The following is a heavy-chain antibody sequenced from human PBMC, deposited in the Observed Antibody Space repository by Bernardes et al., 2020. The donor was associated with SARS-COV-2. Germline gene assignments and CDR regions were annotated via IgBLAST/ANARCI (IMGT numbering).Heavy chain of an antibody. J-gene: IGHJ4*02. D-gene: IGHD2-2*01. CDR1: GGSISSSSYY. Sequence: SETVLLTCTVSGGSISSSSYYWGWIPQPPGKGLEWLVSIYYSGSTYYNPSLKSRVTISVDTSKNQFSLKLSSVTAADTAVYYCARDLGIVVVPAATYFDYWGQGTLVTGSS. CDR2: IYYSGST. V-gene: IGHV4-39*07. CDR3: ARDLGIVVVPAATYFDY.